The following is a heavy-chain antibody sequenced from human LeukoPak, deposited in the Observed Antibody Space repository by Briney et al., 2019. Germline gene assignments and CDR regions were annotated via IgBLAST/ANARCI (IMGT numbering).Heavy chain of an antibody. CDR3: ARAQYSSGPVGVDY. V-gene: IGHV1-2*02. J-gene: IGHJ4*02. CDR1: GYTFTGYY. CDR2: INPNSGGT. D-gene: IGHD6-19*01. Sequence: ASVKVSCKASGYTFTGYYMHWVRQAPGQGLEWMGWINPNSGGTNYAQKFQGRVTMTRDTSISTAYMELSRLRSDDTAVYYCARAQYSSGPVGVDYWGQGTLVTVSS.